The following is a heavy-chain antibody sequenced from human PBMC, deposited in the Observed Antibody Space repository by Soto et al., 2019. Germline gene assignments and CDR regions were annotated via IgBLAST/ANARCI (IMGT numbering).Heavy chain of an antibody. V-gene: IGHV3-30*03. D-gene: IGHD3-16*01. CDR3: ARDGWGSNWYFDL. J-gene: IGHJ2*01. CDR2: ISYDGKQT. CDR1: GVTFKDYG. Sequence: GGSLRLSCGAPGVTFKDYGMHWVRQAPGKGLEWVAVISYDGKQTYYADSVKGRFTISKDKSKRTLSLQMNSLRVDDTAVYYCARDGWGSNWYFDLWGRGTLVTVSS.